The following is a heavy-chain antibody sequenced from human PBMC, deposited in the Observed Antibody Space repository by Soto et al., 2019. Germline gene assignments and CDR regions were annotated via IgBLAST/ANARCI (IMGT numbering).Heavy chain of an antibody. CDR3: ARDRGSMIGPDAFDI. CDR1: GFTFSSYS. Sequence: GGSLRLSCAASGFTFSSYSMNWVRQAPGKGLEWVSYISSSSSTIHYADSVKGRFTISRDNAKNSLYLQMNSLRGEDTAVYYCARDRGSMIGPDAFDIWGQGTMVTVSS. D-gene: IGHD3-22*01. V-gene: IGHV3-48*01. J-gene: IGHJ3*02. CDR2: ISSSSSTI.